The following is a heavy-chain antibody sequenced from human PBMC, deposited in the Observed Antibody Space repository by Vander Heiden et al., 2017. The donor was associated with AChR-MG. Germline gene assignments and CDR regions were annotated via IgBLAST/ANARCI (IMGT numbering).Heavy chain of an antibody. CDR1: GFTFSSYA. D-gene: IGHD3-3*01. Sequence: EVQLLESGGGLVQPGGSLRLSCAASGFTFSSYAMSWVRKAPGKGLEWVSAISGSGGSTYYADSVKGRFTISRDNSKNTLYLQMNSLRAEDTAVYYCAKEEPLYYDFWTPTGHFDYWGQGTLVTVSS. CDR3: AKEEPLYYDFWTPTGHFDY. J-gene: IGHJ4*02. CDR2: ISGSGGST. V-gene: IGHV3-23*01.